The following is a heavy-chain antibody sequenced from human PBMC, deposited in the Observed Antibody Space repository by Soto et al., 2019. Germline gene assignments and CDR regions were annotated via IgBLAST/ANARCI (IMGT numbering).Heavy chain of an antibody. J-gene: IGHJ4*02. Sequence: SETLSLTCNVSGGSITRGDYYWSWLRQPPGKGLEWIGYIYCRGMPYSNPSLKSRVTISVDTSKNQFSLSMTSVTAADTAVYYCARGSALLFYYFDYWGQGTPVTVSS. CDR3: ARGSALLFYYFDY. CDR2: IYCRGMP. CDR1: GGSITRGDYY. D-gene: IGHD6-13*01. V-gene: IGHV4-30-4*01.